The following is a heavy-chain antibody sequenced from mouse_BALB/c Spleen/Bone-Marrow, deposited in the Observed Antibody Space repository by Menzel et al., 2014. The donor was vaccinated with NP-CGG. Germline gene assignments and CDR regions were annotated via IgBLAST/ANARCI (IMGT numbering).Heavy chain of an antibody. J-gene: IGHJ2*01. V-gene: IGHV1-87*01. D-gene: IGHD2-4*01. Sequence: VQLQQSGAELARPGASVKLSCKASGYTFTSYWMQWVKRRPGQGLEWIGAIYPGDGDTRYTQKFKGKATLTADKSSSTAYMQLSSLASEDSAVYYCARSDYDAFDYWGQGTTLTVSS. CDR1: GYTFTSYW. CDR3: ARSDYDAFDY. CDR2: IYPGDGDT.